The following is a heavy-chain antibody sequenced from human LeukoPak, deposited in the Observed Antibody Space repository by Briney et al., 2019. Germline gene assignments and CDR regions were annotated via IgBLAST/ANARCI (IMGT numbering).Heavy chain of an antibody. CDR3: AKGPTFYCSSTSCSN. CDR2: ISYDGSNK. CDR1: GFTFSSYG. V-gene: IGHV3-30*18. Sequence: PGGSLRLSCAASGFTFSSYGMHWVRQAPGKGLEWVAVISYDGSNKYYADSVKGRFTISRDNSKNTLYLQMNSLRAEDTAVYYCAKGPTFYCSSTSCSNWGQGTLVTVSS. D-gene: IGHD2-2*01. J-gene: IGHJ4*02.